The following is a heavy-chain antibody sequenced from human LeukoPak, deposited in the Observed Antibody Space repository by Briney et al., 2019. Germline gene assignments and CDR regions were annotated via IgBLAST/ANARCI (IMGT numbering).Heavy chain of an antibody. J-gene: IGHJ6*02. CDR1: GFTFSSYS. Sequence: GGSLRLSCAASGFTFSSYSMNWVRQAPGKGLEWVSSISSSSNYIYYADSVKGRFTISRDNSKNTLYLQMNSLRAEDTAVYYCATGTDYDFWSGYYIYYYGMDVWGQGTTVTVSS. CDR3: ATGTDYDFWSGYYIYYYGMDV. V-gene: IGHV3-21*04. D-gene: IGHD3-3*01. CDR2: ISSSSNYI.